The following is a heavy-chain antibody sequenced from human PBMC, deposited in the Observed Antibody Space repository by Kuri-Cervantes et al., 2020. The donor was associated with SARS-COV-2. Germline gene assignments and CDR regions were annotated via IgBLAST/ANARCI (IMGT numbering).Heavy chain of an antibody. CDR3: ARVLEGIVAAGSHYHYYMDV. Sequence: SVKVSCKASGGTFSSYAISWVRQAPGQGLEWMGRIIPILGTANYAQKFQGRVTITADKSTSTAYMELSSLRSEDTAVYYCARVLEGIVAAGSHYHYYMDVWGKGTTVTVSS. V-gene: IGHV1-69*04. CDR2: IIPILGTA. J-gene: IGHJ6*03. CDR1: GGTFSSYA. D-gene: IGHD6-13*01.